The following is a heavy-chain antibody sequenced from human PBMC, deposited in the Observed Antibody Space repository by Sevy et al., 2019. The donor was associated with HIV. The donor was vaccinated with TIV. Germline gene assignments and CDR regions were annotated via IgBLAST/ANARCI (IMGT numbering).Heavy chain of an antibody. V-gene: IGHV4-38-2*01. CDR3: ATFTRGS. CDR2: IYHSGST. D-gene: IGHD1-1*01. CDR1: GYSISSGYY. Sequence: SETLSLTCAVSGYSISSGYYWGWIRQPPGKGLEWIGSIYHSGSTYYNPSLKSRVTISVDTSKNQFSLKLSSVTAADTAVYYCATFTRGSWGQGTLVTVSS. J-gene: IGHJ5*02.